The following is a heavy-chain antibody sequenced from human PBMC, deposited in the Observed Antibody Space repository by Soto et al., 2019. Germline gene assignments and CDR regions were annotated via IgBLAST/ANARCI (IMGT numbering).Heavy chain of an antibody. J-gene: IGHJ5*02. D-gene: IGHD5-12*01. CDR3: AKGDNLGPKTGYAFDP. CDR2: TYSRSKWYN. CDR1: GDSVSSNTAS. Sequence: PSQTLSLTCAISGDSVSSNTASWNCGMHSGSRGLEWLGRTYSRSKWYNDYAVSVKSRIIINPDTSKNQFSLQLNSVTPEDTAVYYCAKGDNLGPKTGYAFDPWGQGILVTVSS. V-gene: IGHV6-1*01.